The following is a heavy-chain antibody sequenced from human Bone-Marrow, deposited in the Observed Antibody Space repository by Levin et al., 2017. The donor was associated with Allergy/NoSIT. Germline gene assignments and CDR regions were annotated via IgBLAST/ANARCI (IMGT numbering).Heavy chain of an antibody. CDR3: AKGLIVVVPAAHYYGMDV. CDR1: GFTFSSYA. D-gene: IGHD2-2*01. V-gene: IGHV3-23*01. Sequence: GGSLRLSCAASGFTFSSYAMSWVRQAPGKGLEWVSAISGSGGSTYYADSVKGRFTISRDNSKNTLYLQMNSLRAEDTAVYYCAKGLIVVVPAAHYYGMDVWGQGTTVTVSS. CDR2: ISGSGGST. J-gene: IGHJ6*02.